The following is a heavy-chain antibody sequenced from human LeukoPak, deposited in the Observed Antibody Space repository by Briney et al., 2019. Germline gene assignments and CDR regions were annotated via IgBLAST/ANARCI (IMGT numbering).Heavy chain of an antibody. Sequence: SETLSLTCTVSAGSISSSSHLWGWIRQSPGKGLEWIGSVYYGRTTYYNPSLNSRVTIFVVTSKNQLSLQLNSVTAADTAVYYCVRHDGRSGGTMGALDSWGQGSLVTVSS. V-gene: IGHV4-39*01. J-gene: IGHJ4*02. CDR1: AGSISSSSHL. CDR3: VRHDGRSGGTMGALDS. CDR2: VYYGRTT. D-gene: IGHD4-23*01.